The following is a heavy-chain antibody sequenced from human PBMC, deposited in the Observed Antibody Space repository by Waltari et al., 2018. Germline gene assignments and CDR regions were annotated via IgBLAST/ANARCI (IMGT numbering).Heavy chain of an antibody. V-gene: IGHV4-59*01. D-gene: IGHD2-21*02. Sequence: QVQLQESGPSLLKPSETLSLICTVSGGSISGFYWSWVRQPPGKGLDWIGYIYYTGSTNFTPPLKSRVTMSVDTSKNQFSLKLSSVTVADTAFYYCARGGGGDWEWFDPWGQGTLVTVSS. J-gene: IGHJ5*02. CDR1: GGSISGFY. CDR3: ARGGGGDWEWFDP. CDR2: IYYTGST.